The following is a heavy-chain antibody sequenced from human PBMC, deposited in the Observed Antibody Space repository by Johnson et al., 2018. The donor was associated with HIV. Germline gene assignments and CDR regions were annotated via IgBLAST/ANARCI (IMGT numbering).Heavy chain of an antibody. D-gene: IGHD3-16*02. V-gene: IGHV3-66*01. J-gene: IGHJ3*02. CDR3: AKDRYYVWGSYRQPLGNDVGLWAFDI. Sequence: VPLVESGGGLVQPGGSLGPYCAASGPTFSHHYMTSNRQGPGKGLEWVSVLYSGGNTYYADSIKGRFTISRDNSTNTLYLQMNSLRADDTAVYYCAKDRYYVWGSYRQPLGNDVGLWAFDIWGQGKMVTVSS. CDR2: LYSGGNT. CDR1: GPTFSHHY.